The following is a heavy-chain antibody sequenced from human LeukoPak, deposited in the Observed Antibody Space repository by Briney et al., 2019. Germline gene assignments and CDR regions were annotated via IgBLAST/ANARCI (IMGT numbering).Heavy chain of an antibody. CDR3: AKGSSGWPYFDY. CDR2: ISYDGSNK. Sequence: GGSLRLSCAASGFTFSSYGMHWVRQAPGKGLEWVAVISYDGSNKYYADSVKGRFTISRDNSKNTLYPQMNSLRAEDTAVYYCAKGSSGWPYFDYWGQGTLVTVSS. CDR1: GFTFSSYG. J-gene: IGHJ4*02. V-gene: IGHV3-30*18. D-gene: IGHD6-19*01.